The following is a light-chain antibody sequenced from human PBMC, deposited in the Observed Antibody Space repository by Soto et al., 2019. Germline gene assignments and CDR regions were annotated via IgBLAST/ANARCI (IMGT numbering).Light chain of an antibody. J-gene: IGLJ2*01. CDR3: QVWDSSSDHSVV. CDR1: NTGSKS. CDR2: DDS. Sequence: SYELTQPHSVSVAPGQTARITCGGNNTGSKSVHWYQQKPGQAPVLVVYDDSDRPSGIPERFSGSNSGNTATLTISRVEAGDEADYYCQVWDSSSDHSVVFGGGTKVTVL. V-gene: IGLV3-21*02.